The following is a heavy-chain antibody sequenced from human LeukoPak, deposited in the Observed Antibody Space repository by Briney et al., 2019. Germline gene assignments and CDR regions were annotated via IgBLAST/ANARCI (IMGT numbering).Heavy chain of an antibody. V-gene: IGHV3-64*01. CDR3: ARAVAETGYYNVLGWFDP. CDR2: ISSNGGST. D-gene: IGHD3-9*01. CDR1: GFTFSSYA. J-gene: IGHJ5*02. Sequence: PGGSLRLSCAASGFTFSSYAMHWVRQAPGKGLEYVSAISSNGGSTYYANSVKGRFTISRDNSKNTLYLQMGSLRAEDMAVYYCARAVAETGYYNVLGWFDPWGQGTLVTVFS.